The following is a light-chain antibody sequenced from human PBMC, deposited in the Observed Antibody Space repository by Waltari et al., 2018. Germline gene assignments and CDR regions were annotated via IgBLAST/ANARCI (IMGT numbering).Light chain of an antibody. Sequence: IQMTQSPSSLSASVGDTVTISCRPDDSIDSYLNWYQQRVGQPPKLLIYGVSRLQTGVPSRFSGTSSGRDFTLTISSLQPEDSATYYCQQTVASPFTFGPGTEV. J-gene: IGKJ3*01. CDR3: QQTVASPFT. CDR1: DSIDSY. CDR2: GVS. V-gene: IGKV1-39*01.